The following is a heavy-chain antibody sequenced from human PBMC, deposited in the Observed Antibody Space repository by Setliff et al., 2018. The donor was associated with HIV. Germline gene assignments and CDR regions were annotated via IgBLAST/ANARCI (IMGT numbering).Heavy chain of an antibody. CDR3: ARGARLLAGYSDRWDYYYMAV. J-gene: IGHJ6*03. Sequence: PETLSLTCKVSGGSISSYYWSWIRQSPRTRLEWIGYVSSIGNTNYNPSLKSRVTISVDTSKNQFSLKVNSVTAADTAVYYCARGARLLAGYSDRWDYYYMAVWGKGTTVTVSS. D-gene: IGHD6-13*01. CDR1: GGSISSYY. CDR2: VSSIGNT. V-gene: IGHV4-4*08.